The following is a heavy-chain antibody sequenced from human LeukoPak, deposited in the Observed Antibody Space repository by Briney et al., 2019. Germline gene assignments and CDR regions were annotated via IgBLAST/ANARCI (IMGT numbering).Heavy chain of an antibody. D-gene: IGHD1-20*01. CDR2: IYYGGST. J-gene: IGHJ3*02. Sequence: PSETLSLTCTVSGGSISSSYYWDWIRQPPGKGLEWIGSIYYGGSTYYNPSLKSRLTISVDTSKNQFSLKLSSVTAAATAVYYCARRGSSIIVTGGAFDIWGQGTMVTVSS. CDR1: GGSISSSYY. V-gene: IGHV4-39*01. CDR3: ARRGSSIIVTGGAFDI.